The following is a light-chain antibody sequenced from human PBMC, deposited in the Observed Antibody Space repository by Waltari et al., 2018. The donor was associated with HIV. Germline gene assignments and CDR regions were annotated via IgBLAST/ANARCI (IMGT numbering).Light chain of an antibody. CDR1: SSDVGAYNY. CDR2: EVT. V-gene: IGLV2-14*01. CDR3: SSYTTTNTVL. J-gene: IGLJ2*01. Sequence: QSALTQPASVSGSPGQSITISCTGTSSDVGAYNYVSWYQQHPGKVPTLMILEVTNRPSGVSNRFSGSKSGNTASLTISGLQAEDEADYYCSSYTTTNTVLFGGGTKLTVL.